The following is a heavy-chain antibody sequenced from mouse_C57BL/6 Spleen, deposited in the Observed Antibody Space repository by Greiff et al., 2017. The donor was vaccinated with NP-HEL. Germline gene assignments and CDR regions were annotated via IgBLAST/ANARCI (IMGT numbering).Heavy chain of an antibody. CDR3: ARWAQATPFAY. V-gene: IGHV1-82*01. CDR2: IYPGDGDT. CDR1: GYAFSSSW. D-gene: IGHD3-2*02. Sequence: QVQLKQSGPELVKPGASVKISCKASGYAFSSSWMNWVKQRPGKGLEWIGRIYPGDGDTNYNGKFKGKATLTADKSSSTAYMQLSSLTSEDSAVYFCARWAQATPFAYWGQGTLVTVSA. J-gene: IGHJ3*01.